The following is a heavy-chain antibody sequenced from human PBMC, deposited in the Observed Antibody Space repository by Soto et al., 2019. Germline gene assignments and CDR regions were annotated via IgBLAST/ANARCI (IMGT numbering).Heavy chain of an antibody. CDR1: GGSFSGYY. Sequence: PSETLSLTCAVYGGSFSGYYLTWIRQPPGKGLEWIGEIYHSGSTTYNPSLKSRVTISVDTSKKQFSLKLRSVTAADTAVYYCARSAPQPAAISVASYIWGQGTMVTVSS. CDR3: ARSAPQPAAISVASYI. J-gene: IGHJ3*02. D-gene: IGHD2-2*01. V-gene: IGHV4-34*01. CDR2: IYHSGST.